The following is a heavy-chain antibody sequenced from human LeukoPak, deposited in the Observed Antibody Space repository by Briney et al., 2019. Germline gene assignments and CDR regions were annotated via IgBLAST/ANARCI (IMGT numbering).Heavy chain of an antibody. J-gene: IGHJ4*02. Sequence: PSETLSLTCAVYGGSFSGYYWSWIRQPPGKGLEWIGEINHSGSTNYNPSLKSRVTISVDTSKNQFSLKLSSVTAADTAVYYCARDTGCAGGTCFSFYDYWGQGTLVTVSS. CDR2: INHSGST. V-gene: IGHV4-34*01. CDR3: ARDTGCAGGTCFSFYDY. D-gene: IGHD2-15*01. CDR1: GGSFSGYY.